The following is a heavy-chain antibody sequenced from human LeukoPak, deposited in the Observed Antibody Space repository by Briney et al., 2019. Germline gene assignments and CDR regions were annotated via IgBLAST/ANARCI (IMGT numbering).Heavy chain of an antibody. V-gene: IGHV5-51*01. D-gene: IGHD4-23*01. CDR3: ARRVVNNRNWYFNL. CDR1: GYSFTRNW. Sequence: GESLKISCKGSGYSFTRNWIGWVRQMPGKGLEWMGIIYPGDSDTRYSPSFQGQVTISADKSINTAYLQWSSLKASDTAMYYCARRVVNNRNWYFNLWGRGTLVTVSS. J-gene: IGHJ2*01. CDR2: IYPGDSDT.